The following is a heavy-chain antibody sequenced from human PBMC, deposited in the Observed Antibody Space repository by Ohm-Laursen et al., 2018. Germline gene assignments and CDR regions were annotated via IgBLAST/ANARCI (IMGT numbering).Heavy chain of an antibody. CDR1: GFTFSSYG. J-gene: IGHJ6*02. CDR2: ISYDGSNK. D-gene: IGHD3-3*01. V-gene: IGHV3-33*05. Sequence: SLRLSCTASGFTFSSYGMHWVRQAPGKGLEWVAVISYDGSNKYYADSVKGRFTISRDNSKNTLYLQMNSLRAEDTAVYYCAKDLTVRKFWSGWGEYYYYYYGMDVWGQGTTVTVSS. CDR3: AKDLTVRKFWSGWGEYYYYYYGMDV.